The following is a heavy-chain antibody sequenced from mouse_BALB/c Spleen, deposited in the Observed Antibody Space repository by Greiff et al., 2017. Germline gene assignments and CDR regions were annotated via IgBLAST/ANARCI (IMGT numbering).Heavy chain of an antibody. J-gene: IGHJ4*01. Sequence: EVQLQQSGPELVKPGASVKISCKASGYSFTGYFMNWVKQSHGKSLEWIGRINPYNGDTFYNQKFKGKATLTVDKSSSTAHMELLSLTSEDSAVYYCGKGRDYYYGSSYAMDYWGQGTSVTVSS. CDR3: GKGRDYYYGSSYAMDY. CDR1: GYSFTGYF. V-gene: IGHV1-37*01. CDR2: INPYNGDT. D-gene: IGHD1-1*01.